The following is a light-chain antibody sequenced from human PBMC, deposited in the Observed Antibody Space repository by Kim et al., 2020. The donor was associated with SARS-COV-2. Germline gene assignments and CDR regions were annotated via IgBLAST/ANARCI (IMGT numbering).Light chain of an antibody. J-gene: IGKJ2*01. Sequence: DIQMTQSPSTLSASVGDRVTITCRASQSISSWLAWYQQKPGKAPKLLIYDASTLEGGVPSRFSGRGSGTDFTLTINSLQPDDFATYYCQQYHSYPYTFGQGTKLEI. CDR2: DAS. CDR1: QSISSW. CDR3: QQYHSYPYT. V-gene: IGKV1-5*01.